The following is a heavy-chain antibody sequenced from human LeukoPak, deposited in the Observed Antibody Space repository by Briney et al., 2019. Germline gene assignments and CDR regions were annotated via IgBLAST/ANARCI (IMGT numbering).Heavy chain of an antibody. CDR1: GFTFSSYG. CDR3: ATGSITIFGVVINGIYYFDY. V-gene: IGHV3-30*02. J-gene: IGHJ4*02. Sequence: GGSLRLSCAASGFTFSSYGMHWVRQAPGKGLEWVAFIRYDGSNKCYADSVKGRFTISRDNSKNTLYLQMNSLRAEDTAVYYCATGSITIFGVVINGIYYFDYWGQGTLVTVSS. D-gene: IGHD3-3*01. CDR2: IRYDGSNK.